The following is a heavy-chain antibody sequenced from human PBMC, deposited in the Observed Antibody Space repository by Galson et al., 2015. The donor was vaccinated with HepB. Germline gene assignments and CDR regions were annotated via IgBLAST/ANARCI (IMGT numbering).Heavy chain of an antibody. V-gene: IGHV3-66*01. Sequence: SLRLSCAASGFTVSNSYMSWVRQAPGQGLEWVSVIYSGGSTHYADSVKGRFTISRDNSKNTLYLQMNSLRADDTAVYYCARAPSHLLLVPAGAFEIWGQGTMVTVSS. CDR1: GFTVSNSY. D-gene: IGHD2-2*01. J-gene: IGHJ3*02. CDR2: IYSGGST. CDR3: ARAPSHLLLVPAGAFEI.